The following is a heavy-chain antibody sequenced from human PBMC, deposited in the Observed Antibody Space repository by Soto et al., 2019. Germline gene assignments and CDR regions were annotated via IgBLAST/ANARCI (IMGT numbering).Heavy chain of an antibody. D-gene: IGHD3-10*01. CDR1: GYTFTSYG. Sequence: ASVKVSCKASGYTFTSYGISWVRQAPGQGLEWMGWINPNSGGTNYAQKFQGWVTMTRDTSISTAYMELSRLRSDDTAVYYCGRDRGGNLDYGAANVMDVWGQGTTVTVSS. J-gene: IGHJ6*02. CDR3: GRDRGGNLDYGAANVMDV. V-gene: IGHV1-2*04. CDR2: INPNSGGT.